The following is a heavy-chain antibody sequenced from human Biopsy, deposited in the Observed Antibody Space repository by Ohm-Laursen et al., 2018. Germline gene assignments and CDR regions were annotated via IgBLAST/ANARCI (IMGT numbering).Heavy chain of an antibody. J-gene: IGHJ4*02. CDR1: GGSISNYF. V-gene: IGHV4-59*01. CDR2: FRFEDRT. CDR3: ALGGGSYVNFDY. Sequence: GTLSLACAVSGGSISNYFWTWIRQPPGKGLEWIGYFRFEDRTSYNSSLKSRVTISADTSKNQFSLRLSSVTAADTAVYYCALGGGSYVNFDYWGQGTLVTVSS. D-gene: IGHD1-26*01.